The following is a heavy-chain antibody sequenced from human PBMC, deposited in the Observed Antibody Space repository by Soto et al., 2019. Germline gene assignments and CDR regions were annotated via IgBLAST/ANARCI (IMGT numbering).Heavy chain of an antibody. V-gene: IGHV3-73*01. CDR2: IRSKANSYAT. J-gene: IGHJ6*03. Sequence: ESGGGLVQPGGSLKLSCAASGFTFSGSAMHWVRQASGKGLEWVGRIRSKANSYATAYAASVKGRFTISRDDSKNTAYLQMNSLKTEDTAVYYCTPLRGDYFGLYYMDVWGKGTTVTVSS. CDR3: TPLRGDYFGLYYMDV. D-gene: IGHD4-17*01. CDR1: GFTFSGSA.